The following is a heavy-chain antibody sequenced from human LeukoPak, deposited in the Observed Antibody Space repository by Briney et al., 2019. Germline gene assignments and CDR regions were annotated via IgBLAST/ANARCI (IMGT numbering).Heavy chain of an antibody. CDR2: ISGSGSST. V-gene: IGHV3-23*01. J-gene: IGHJ4*02. Sequence: QPGGSLRLSCAASGFTFSSYAMSWVRQAPGKGLEWVSVISGSGSSTYYADSVKGRFTISRDNSKNTLYLQFSSLRAEDTAVYYCAKVIRPHCSTTSCLFDFWGQGTLVTVSS. D-gene: IGHD2-2*01. CDR1: GFTFSSYA. CDR3: AKVIRPHCSTTSCLFDF.